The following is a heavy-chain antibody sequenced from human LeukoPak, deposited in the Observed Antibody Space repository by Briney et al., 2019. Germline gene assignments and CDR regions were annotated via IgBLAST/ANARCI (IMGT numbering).Heavy chain of an antibody. CDR2: IKQDGSEK. V-gene: IGHV3-7*03. Sequence: ETLSLTCTVSGGSISSGGYYWSWIRQHPGKGLEWVANIKQDGSEKYYVDSVKGRFTISRDNAKNSLYLQMNSLRAEDTAVYYCARARKGIAGGDYWGQGTLVTVSS. CDR3: ARARKGIAGGDY. D-gene: IGHD6-13*01. J-gene: IGHJ4*02. CDR1: GGSISSGGYY.